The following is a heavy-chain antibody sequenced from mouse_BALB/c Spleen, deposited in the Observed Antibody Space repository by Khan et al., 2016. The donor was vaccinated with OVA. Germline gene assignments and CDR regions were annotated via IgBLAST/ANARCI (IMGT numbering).Heavy chain of an antibody. CDR1: GYSITTDYA. V-gene: IGHV3-2*02. Sequence: QLKQSGPGLVKPSQSLSLTCTVTGYSITTDYAWNWIRQFPGNKLEWMGFISYNGNTKYNPSLKSRISITRDTSKNQFFLQLKSVTTEDTARYYCARVYGGDFDYWGQGTTLTVSS. J-gene: IGHJ2*01. CDR3: ARVYGGDFDY. D-gene: IGHD1-1*01. CDR2: ISYNGNT.